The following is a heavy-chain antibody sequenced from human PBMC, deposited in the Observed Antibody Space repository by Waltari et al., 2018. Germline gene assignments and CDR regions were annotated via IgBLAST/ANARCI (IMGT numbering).Heavy chain of an antibody. J-gene: IGHJ5*02. CDR3: ARTMGGHYDSSFDP. V-gene: IGHV3-30-3*01. CDR1: GFTFSTYT. Sequence: QVQLVESGGGVVQPGKSLRLYCAASGFTFSTYTMTWVRQPPGKGLELVAIISYDGSTKYYAVSRKGRFTISRYKSKDTLYLQTGSLRAEDTDVSSCARTMGGHYDSSFDPWGQGTLATVSS. CDR2: ISYDGSTK. D-gene: IGHD3-3*01.